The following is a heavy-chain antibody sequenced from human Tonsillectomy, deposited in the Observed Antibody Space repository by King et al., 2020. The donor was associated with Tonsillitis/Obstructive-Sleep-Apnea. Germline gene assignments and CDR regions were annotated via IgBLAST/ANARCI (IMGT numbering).Heavy chain of an antibody. CDR3: SREGEHGMGFDY. V-gene: IGHV3-7*01. D-gene: IGHD1/OR15-1a*01. CDR1: GFTISSYW. Sequence: EVQLVESGGGLVQSGGSLRLSCAASGFTISSYWMSWVRQAPGKGLEWVSNIKQDGSETHYVDSVKGRFTISRDNAKNSLYLQLNSLRAEDTAVYYCSREGEHGMGFDYWGQGTLVTDSS. CDR2: IKQDGSET. J-gene: IGHJ4*02.